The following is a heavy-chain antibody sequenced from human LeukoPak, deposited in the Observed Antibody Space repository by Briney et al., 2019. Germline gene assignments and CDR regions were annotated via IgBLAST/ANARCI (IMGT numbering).Heavy chain of an antibody. J-gene: IGHJ5*02. CDR1: GFTFSSYG. Sequence: GGTLRLSCAASGFTFSSYGMSWVRQAPGKGLEWVSVISGSGGSTYYADSVKGRFTISRDNSKNTLYLQMNSLRAEDTAVYYCARDRAYGSGSYNWFDPWGQGTLVTVSS. V-gene: IGHV3-23*01. CDR3: ARDRAYGSGSYNWFDP. D-gene: IGHD3-10*01. CDR2: ISGSGGST.